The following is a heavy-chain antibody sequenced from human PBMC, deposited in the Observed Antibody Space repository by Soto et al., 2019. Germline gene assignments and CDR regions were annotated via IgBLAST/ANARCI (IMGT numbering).Heavy chain of an antibody. Sequence: GGSLRLSCAASGFTFSIYSMNWVRQAPGKGLEWVSYIMPGSSHIFYADSVKGRFTISRDNAKNSLYLQMNSLRAEDTAVYYCAKDRGWLQFGTYYFDYWGQGTLVTVSS. V-gene: IGHV3-48*01. D-gene: IGHD5-12*01. CDR2: IMPGSSHI. J-gene: IGHJ4*02. CDR1: GFTFSIYS. CDR3: AKDRGWLQFGTYYFDY.